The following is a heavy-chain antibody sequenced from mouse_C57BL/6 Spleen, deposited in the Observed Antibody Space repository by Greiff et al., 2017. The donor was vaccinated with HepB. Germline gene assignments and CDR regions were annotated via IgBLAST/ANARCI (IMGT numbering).Heavy chain of an antibody. Sequence: ESGPGLVKPSQSLSLTCSVTGYSITSGYYWNWIRQFPGNKLEWMGYISYDGSNNYNPSLKNRISITRDTSKNQFFLKLNSVTTEDTATYYCASQTGAYYFDYWGQGTTLTVSS. CDR3: ASQTGAYYFDY. CDR1: GYSITSGYY. CDR2: ISYDGSN. J-gene: IGHJ2*01. D-gene: IGHD4-1*01. V-gene: IGHV3-6*01.